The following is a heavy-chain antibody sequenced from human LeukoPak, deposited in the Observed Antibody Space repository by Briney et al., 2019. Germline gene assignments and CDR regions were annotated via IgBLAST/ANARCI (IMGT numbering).Heavy chain of an antibody. J-gene: IGHJ3*02. D-gene: IGHD3-22*01. CDR1: GFTFYDYG. Sequence: GGSLRLSCAASGFTFYDYGMSWVRHAPGKGLEWVSGINWNGGSTVYADSVKGRFTIYRDNAKNSLYLQMNSLRAEDTALYYCARDRRGHYYDSSGYWPDAFDIWGQGTMVTVSS. CDR2: INWNGGST. CDR3: ARDRRGHYYDSSGYWPDAFDI. V-gene: IGHV3-20*04.